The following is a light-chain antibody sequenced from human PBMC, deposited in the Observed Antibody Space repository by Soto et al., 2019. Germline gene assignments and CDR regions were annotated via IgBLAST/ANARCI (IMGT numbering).Light chain of an antibody. CDR2: WAS. Sequence: IGMAQCPDSLAVSLGERATINCKSSQSVLYSSNNKNYLAWYQQEPGQPPKLLICWASTRESGVPDRFSGSGSGTDFTLTISSLQAEDVAVYYCQQYYSTTWPFGQRTKVAIK. J-gene: IGKJ1*01. CDR3: QQYYSTTWP. CDR1: QSVLYSSNNKNY. V-gene: IGKV4-1*01.